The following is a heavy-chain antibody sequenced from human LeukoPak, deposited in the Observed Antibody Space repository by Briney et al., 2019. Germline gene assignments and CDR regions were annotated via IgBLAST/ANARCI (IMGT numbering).Heavy chain of an antibody. Sequence: PGGSLRLSCAASGFTFSSYAMSWVRQAPGKGLEWVSAISGSGGSTYYADSVKGRFTISRDNSKNTLYLQMNSLRAEDTAVYCCAKDKKGGGYEFDYWGQGTLVTVSS. CDR3: AKDKKGGGYEFDY. CDR2: ISGSGGST. V-gene: IGHV3-23*01. J-gene: IGHJ4*02. CDR1: GFTFSSYA. D-gene: IGHD5-12*01.